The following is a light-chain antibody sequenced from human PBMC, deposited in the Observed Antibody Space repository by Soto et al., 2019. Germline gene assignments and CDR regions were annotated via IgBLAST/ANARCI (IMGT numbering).Light chain of an antibody. CDR1: QSLSSY. CDR2: DAS. V-gene: IGKV3-11*01. J-gene: IGKJ5*01. CDR3: QQRSNWPIT. Sequence: EIVLTQSPDTLSLSPGERATLSGMASQSLSSYLAWYQQKPGQAPRLLIYDASERATGIPARFSGGGSETDFTLTISSLEPEDFAVYYCQQRSNWPITFGQGTRLEIK.